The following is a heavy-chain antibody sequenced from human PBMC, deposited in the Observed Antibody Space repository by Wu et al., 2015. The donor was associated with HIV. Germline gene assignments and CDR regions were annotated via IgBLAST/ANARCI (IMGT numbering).Heavy chain of an antibody. CDR1: GGTFSSYA. CDR2: IIPIFGSA. D-gene: IGHD3-10*01. V-gene: IGHV1-69*12. Sequence: QVQLVQSGAEVKKPGSSVKVSCKASGGTFSSYAISWVRQAPGQGLEWMGGIIPIFGSANYAQKFQGRVTITADESTSTSYMELSSLRSEDTAVYYCAQDGYGSGRRYYYYYMDVWGKGTTVTVSS. CDR3: AQDGYGSGRRYYYYYMDV. J-gene: IGHJ6*03.